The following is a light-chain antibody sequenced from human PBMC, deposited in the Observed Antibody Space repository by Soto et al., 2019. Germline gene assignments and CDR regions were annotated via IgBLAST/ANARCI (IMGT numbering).Light chain of an antibody. V-gene: IGKV3-20*01. CDR3: QQYYNSPRT. Sequence: EIVLTQSPGTLSLSPGERATLSCRASQSVSSSFLAWYQQKPGQAPSLLISAASSRATGIPDRFSDSGSGTDFTLTISRLEPEDFAVYYCQQYYNSPRTFGKGTKLYIK. CDR2: AAS. CDR1: QSVSSSF. J-gene: IGKJ2*01.